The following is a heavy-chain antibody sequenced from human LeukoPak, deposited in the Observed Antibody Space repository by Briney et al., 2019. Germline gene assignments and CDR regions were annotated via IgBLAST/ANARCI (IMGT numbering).Heavy chain of an antibody. CDR2: IKEDESKK. CDR1: GFSFSTYW. Sequence: GGSLRLSCAASGFSFSTYWMTWVRQAPGKGLEWVADIKEDESKKYYVDSVKGRFTISRDNAWNSLYLEMNSLTVEDTAVYYCARGSMARGITPYYMDVWGKGTTVTVSS. J-gene: IGHJ6*03. CDR3: ARGSMARGITPYYMDV. V-gene: IGHV3-7*01. D-gene: IGHD3-10*01.